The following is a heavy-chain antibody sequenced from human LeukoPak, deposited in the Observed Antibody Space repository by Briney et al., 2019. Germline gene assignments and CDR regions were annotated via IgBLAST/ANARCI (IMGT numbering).Heavy chain of an antibody. V-gene: IGHV4-59*01. CDR1: GGSISSYY. CDR2: IYYSGST. Sequence: ESSETLSLTCTVSGGSISSYYWSWIRQPPGKGLEWIGYIYYSGSTNYNPSLKSRVTISVDTSKNQFSLKLSSVTAADTAVYYCARSDWRNCGGDCYFFYWGQGTLVTVSS. J-gene: IGHJ4*02. D-gene: IGHD2-21*02. CDR3: ARSDWRNCGGDCYFFY.